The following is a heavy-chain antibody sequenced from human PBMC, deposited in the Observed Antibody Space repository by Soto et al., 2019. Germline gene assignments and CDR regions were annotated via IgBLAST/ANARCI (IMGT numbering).Heavy chain of an antibody. J-gene: IGHJ6*02. V-gene: IGHV1-69*01. D-gene: IGHD5-18*01. Sequence: QVQLVQSGAEVKKPGSSVKVSCKASGGTFSSYAISWVRQAPGQGLEWMGGIIPIFGTANYAQKFQGRVTISADESTSTAYMELSSLRSEGTAVYYCAKRHGYSYGIYYGMDVWGQGTTVTVSS. CDR2: IIPIFGTA. CDR1: GGTFSSYA. CDR3: AKRHGYSYGIYYGMDV.